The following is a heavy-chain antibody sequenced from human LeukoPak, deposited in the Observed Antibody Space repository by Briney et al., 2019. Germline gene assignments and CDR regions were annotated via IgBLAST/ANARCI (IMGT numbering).Heavy chain of an antibody. J-gene: IGHJ3*02. D-gene: IGHD6-13*01. V-gene: IGHV4-59*01. CDR1: GGSISSYY. CDR2: IYYSGST. Sequence: PSETLSLTCTVSGGSISSYYWSWIRQPPGKGLEWIGYIYYSGSTNYNPSLKSRVTISVDTSKNRFSLKLSSVTAADTAVYYCARGYSSSWRGAFDIWGQGTMVTVSS. CDR3: ARGYSSSWRGAFDI.